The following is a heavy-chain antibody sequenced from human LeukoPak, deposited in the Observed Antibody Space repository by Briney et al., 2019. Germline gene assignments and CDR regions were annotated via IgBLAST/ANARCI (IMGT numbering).Heavy chain of an antibody. V-gene: IGHV1-18*01. D-gene: IGHD2-2*01. CDR3: ARDIRDVVVVPAASRADY. J-gene: IGHJ4*02. Sequence: ASVKVSCKASGYTFTSYGISWVRQAPGQGLEWMGWISAYNGNTNYAQKLQGRVTMTTDTSTSTAYMELRSLRSDDTAEYYCARDIRDVVVVPAASRADYWGQGTLGTISS. CDR1: GYTFTSYG. CDR2: ISAYNGNT.